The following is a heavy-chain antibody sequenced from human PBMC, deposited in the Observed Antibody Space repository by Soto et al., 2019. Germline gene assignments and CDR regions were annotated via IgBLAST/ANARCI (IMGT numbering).Heavy chain of an antibody. V-gene: IGHV3-30*18. CDR2: ISYDGSNK. D-gene: IGHD3-9*01. CDR1: GFTFSSYG. J-gene: IGHJ4*02. Sequence: QPGGPLRLSCAASGFTFSSYGMHWVRQAPGKGLEWVAVISYDGSNKYYADSVKGRFTISRDNSKNTLYLQMNSLRAEDTAVYYCAKDPYYDILTGIDYWGQGT. CDR3: AKDPYYDILTGIDY.